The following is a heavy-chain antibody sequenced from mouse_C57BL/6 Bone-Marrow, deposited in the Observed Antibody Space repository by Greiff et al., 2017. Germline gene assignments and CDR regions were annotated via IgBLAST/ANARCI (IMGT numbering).Heavy chain of an antibody. Sequence: QVQLQQPGAELVKPGASVKVSCKASGYTFTTYWMHWVKQRPGQGLEWIGRIHPSDNDTNYNQKFKGKATLTVNKSSSPAYMQLSRRTSEDSAVNYCAIWDYGAYWGQGTLGTVSA. J-gene: IGHJ3*01. V-gene: IGHV1-74*01. CDR2: IHPSDNDT. CDR1: GYTFTTYW. D-gene: IGHD2-4*01. CDR3: AIWDYGAY.